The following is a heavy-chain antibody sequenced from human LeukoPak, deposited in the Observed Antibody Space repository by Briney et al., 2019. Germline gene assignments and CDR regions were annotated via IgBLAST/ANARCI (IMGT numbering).Heavy chain of an antibody. CDR2: ISGSGGST. D-gene: IGHD6-19*01. Sequence: GGSLRLSCAASGFTLSSYAMSWVRQAPGKGLEWVSAISGSGGSTYYADSVKGRFTISRDNSKNTLYLQMNSLRAEDTAVYYCAKDHEGSSGWSDYWGQGTLVTVSS. CDR3: AKDHEGSSGWSDY. J-gene: IGHJ4*02. V-gene: IGHV3-23*01. CDR1: GFTLSSYA.